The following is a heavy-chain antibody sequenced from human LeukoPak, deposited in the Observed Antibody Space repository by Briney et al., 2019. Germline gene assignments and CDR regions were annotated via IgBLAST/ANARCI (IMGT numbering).Heavy chain of an antibody. CDR1: GGSISSGDYY. Sequence: SETLSLTCTVSGGSISSGDYYWSWIRQHPGTGLEWIGYIYYSGSTYYNPSLKSRVTISVDTSKNQFSLKLSSVTAADTAVYYCARVRAPGPFDYWGQGTLVTVSS. CDR2: IYYSGST. J-gene: IGHJ4*02. CDR3: ARVRAPGPFDY. V-gene: IGHV4-31*03.